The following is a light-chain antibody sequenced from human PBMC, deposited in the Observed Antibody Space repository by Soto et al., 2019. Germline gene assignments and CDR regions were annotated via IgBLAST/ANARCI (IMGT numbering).Light chain of an antibody. CDR2: DDN. J-gene: IGLJ1*01. CDR1: SSNIGGNS. V-gene: IGLV1-51*01. Sequence: QSALTQPPSVSAAPGQKVTISCSGSSSNIGGNSVSWYQQLPGTAPKLLIYDDNKRHSGIPDRFSGSKSGTSATLGITGFQTGDDADYYCGSWDSSLSAYVFGTGTKV. CDR3: GSWDSSLSAYV.